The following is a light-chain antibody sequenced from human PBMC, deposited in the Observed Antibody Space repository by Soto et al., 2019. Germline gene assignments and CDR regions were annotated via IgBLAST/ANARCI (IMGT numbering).Light chain of an antibody. CDR2: GAS. Sequence: EIVMTQSPATLSVSPGDRATLSCRASQSVSNNLAWYQQKPGQTPRLLIYGASTRATGIPARFSDSGAGTEFTLTISRLQSEDFGFYYCQQYNDWPYTFGQGTKLEIK. CDR1: QSVSNN. CDR3: QQYNDWPYT. V-gene: IGKV3-15*01. J-gene: IGKJ2*01.